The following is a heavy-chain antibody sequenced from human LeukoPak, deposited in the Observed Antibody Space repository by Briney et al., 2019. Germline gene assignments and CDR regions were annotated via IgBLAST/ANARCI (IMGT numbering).Heavy chain of an antibody. D-gene: IGHD2-15*01. Sequence: GGSLRLSCAASGFTFSTYAMAWVRQAPGKGLEWVSAISSSGGRTYYADSVKGRVTISTDNSKNTVYLQMSSLRAEDTAVYYCAKDTEHGYCSGTSCYSGMFDCWGQGTLVTVSS. CDR1: GFTFSTYA. CDR2: ISSSGGRT. CDR3: AKDTEHGYCSGTSCYSGMFDC. V-gene: IGHV3-23*01. J-gene: IGHJ4*01.